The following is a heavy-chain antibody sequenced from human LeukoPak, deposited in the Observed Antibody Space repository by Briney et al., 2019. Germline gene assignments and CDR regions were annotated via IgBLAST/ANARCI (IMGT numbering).Heavy chain of an antibody. V-gene: IGHV3-15*01. CDR2: IKSKTDSRTT. J-gene: IGHJ4*02. CDR3: STDKADY. Sequence: GGSLRLSCAASGFTFSNAWMSWVSQPPGKGLEWVGCIKSKTDSRTTAYAAPVQARFTSPRDNSQNTLYLQMHSLKTDDTAVFCGSTDKADYWGQGALVTVSS. CDR1: GFTFSNAW.